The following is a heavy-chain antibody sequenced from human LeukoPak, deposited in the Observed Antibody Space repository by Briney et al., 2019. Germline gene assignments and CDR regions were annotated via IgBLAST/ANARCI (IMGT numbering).Heavy chain of an antibody. CDR1: GGSFSGYY. Sequence: SETLSLSCAVYGGSFSGYYWSWIRQPPGKGLEWVGEINRSGSTNYNPSLKSRVTISVDTSKNQFSLKLSSVTAADTAVYYCARASHFVRSLYGGNRRGAFDIWGQGTMVTVSS. V-gene: IGHV4-34*01. J-gene: IGHJ3*02. CDR3: ARASHFVRSLYGGNRRGAFDI. D-gene: IGHD4-23*01. CDR2: INRSGST.